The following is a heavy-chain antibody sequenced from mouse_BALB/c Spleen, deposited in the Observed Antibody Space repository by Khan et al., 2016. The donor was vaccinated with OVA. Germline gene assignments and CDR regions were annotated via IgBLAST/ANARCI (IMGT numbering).Heavy chain of an antibody. CDR1: GYSITSGYA. D-gene: IGHD1-1*01. Sequence: VQLKESGPGLVKPSQSLSLTCTVTGYSITSGYAWNWIRQFPGNKLEWMGYISYSGVTSYTPSLKSRISITRDTSKNQFFLQLNSVTTEDTATYYCSSGNYCGYYFDYWGQGTTLTVSA. CDR3: SSGNYCGYYFDY. V-gene: IGHV3-2*02. J-gene: IGHJ2*01. CDR2: ISYSGVT.